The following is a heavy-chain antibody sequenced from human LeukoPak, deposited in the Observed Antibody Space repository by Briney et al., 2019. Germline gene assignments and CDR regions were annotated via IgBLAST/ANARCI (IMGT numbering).Heavy chain of an antibody. CDR2: INPNSGGT. Sequence: ASVKVSCEASGYTFTGYYMHWVRQAPGQGLEWMGWINPNSGGTNYAQKFQGRVTMTRDTSISTAYMGLSRLRSDDTAVYYCARDIESIGDYGYYGMDVWGQGTTVTVSS. CDR1: GYTFTGYY. J-gene: IGHJ6*02. D-gene: IGHD4/OR15-4a*01. V-gene: IGHV1-2*02. CDR3: ARDIESIGDYGYYGMDV.